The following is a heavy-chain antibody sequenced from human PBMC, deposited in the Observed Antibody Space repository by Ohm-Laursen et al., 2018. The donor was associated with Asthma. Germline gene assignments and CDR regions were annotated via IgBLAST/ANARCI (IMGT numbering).Heavy chain of an antibody. CDR1: GFTFRSYA. J-gene: IGHJ6*02. Sequence: RSLRLSCTATGFTFRSYAMHWVRQAPGKGLEWVAVISYDGSNKYYADSVKGRFTISRDNSKNTLYLQMNSLRAEDTAVYYCATDKLCYGFICYYYGMDVWGQGTTVTVSS. CDR3: ATDKLCYGFICYYYGMDV. CDR2: ISYDGSNK. D-gene: IGHD5-18*01. V-gene: IGHV3-30*04.